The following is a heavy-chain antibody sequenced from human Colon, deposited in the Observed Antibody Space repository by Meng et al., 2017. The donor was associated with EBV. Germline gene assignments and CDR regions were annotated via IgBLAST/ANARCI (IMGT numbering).Heavy chain of an antibody. CDR3: ARGNAYNAPSFDY. V-gene: IGHV4-4*02. J-gene: IGHJ4*02. CDR1: GASISSNNW. CDR2: IYHGGNT. Sequence: GQRQEAGPGLVEPSGPLSLTCAVSGASISSNNWWSWVRQPPGKGLEWIGEIYHGGNTNYNPSLKSRVTISVDRSNDQFSLSLSSVTAADTAVYYCARGNAYNAPSFDYWGQGTLVTVSS. D-gene: IGHD5-24*01.